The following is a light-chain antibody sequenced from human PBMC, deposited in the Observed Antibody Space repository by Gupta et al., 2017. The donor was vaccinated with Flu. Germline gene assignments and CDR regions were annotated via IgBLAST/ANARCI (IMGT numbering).Light chain of an antibody. V-gene: IGLV2-8*01. CDR3: SSYAGTNNLV. CDR2: DVI. J-gene: IGLJ2*01. Sequence: SSDVGVYSFVSWYQKHSGKAPKLMIYDVIKRPSGVPVRFSGSRSGNTASLTVSGLQAEDEADYYCSSYAGTNNLVFGGGTRLTVL. CDR1: SSDVGVYSF.